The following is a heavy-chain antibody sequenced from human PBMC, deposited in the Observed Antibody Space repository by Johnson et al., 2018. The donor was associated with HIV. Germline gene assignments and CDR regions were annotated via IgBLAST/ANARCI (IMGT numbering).Heavy chain of an antibody. V-gene: IGHV3-30*04. CDR3: AKDCSIFGVGWGSDAFDI. CDR1: GFIFSDYA. CDR2: TSYDEIKN. Sequence: VQLVESGGGVVQPGRSLRLSCAASGFIFSDYAMHWVRLAPGQGLVWVAVTSYDEIKNNYADSVKGRFTISRDNSKNTLYLQMNSLRAEDTAVYYCAKDCSIFGVGWGSDAFDIWGQGTMVTVSS. D-gene: IGHD3-3*01. J-gene: IGHJ3*02.